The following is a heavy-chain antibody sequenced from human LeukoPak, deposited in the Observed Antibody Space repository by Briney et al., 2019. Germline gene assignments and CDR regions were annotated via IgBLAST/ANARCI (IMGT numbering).Heavy chain of an antibody. Sequence: ASLKVSCKASGYTFTSYYMHWVRQAPGQGLEWMGIINPSGGSTSYAQKFQGRVTMTRDTSTSTVYMELSSLRSEDTAVYYCARDRTKGIAAAGIDYWGQGTLVTVSS. CDR1: GYTFTSYY. D-gene: IGHD6-13*01. CDR3: ARDRTKGIAAAGIDY. CDR2: INPSGGST. V-gene: IGHV1-46*01. J-gene: IGHJ4*02.